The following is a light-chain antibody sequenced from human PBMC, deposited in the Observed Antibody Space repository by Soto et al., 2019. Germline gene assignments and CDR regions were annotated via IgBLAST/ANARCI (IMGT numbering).Light chain of an antibody. CDR2: GAS. Sequence: EIVMTQCPATLAVSRGERATLSCRANQAISSNLAWYQQKPGQAPRLLIYGASTRATGIPDRFSGSGSGTGFTLTISRLEPKDSAVYFCKQYGSSPTFGQGTKVDIK. V-gene: IGKV3-15*01. J-gene: IGKJ1*01. CDR1: QAISSN. CDR3: KQYGSSPT.